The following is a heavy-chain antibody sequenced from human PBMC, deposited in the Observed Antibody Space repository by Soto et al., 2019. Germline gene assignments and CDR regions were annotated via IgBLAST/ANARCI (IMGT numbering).Heavy chain of an antibody. D-gene: IGHD3-22*01. J-gene: IGHJ3*02. Sequence: ASVKVSCKASGYTFTGYYMHWVRQAPGQGLEWMGWINPTSGGTNYEQKFQGRVTMTRDTSISTAYMELSRLRSDDTAVYYCARGTYYYDSSDAFDIWGQATMVTVSS. V-gene: IGHV1-2*02. CDR2: INPTSGGT. CDR3: ARGTYYYDSSDAFDI. CDR1: GYTFTGYY.